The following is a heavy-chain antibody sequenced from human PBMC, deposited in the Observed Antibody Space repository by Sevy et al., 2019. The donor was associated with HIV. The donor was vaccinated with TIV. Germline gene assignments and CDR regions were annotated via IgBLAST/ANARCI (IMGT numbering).Heavy chain of an antibody. CDR2: MTCSGSYI. D-gene: IGHD2-15*01. Sequence: GGSLRLSCAASGFTFSTSTMNWVRQAPGKGLEWVSLMTCSGSYILYADSVKGRFTISRDNAKNSVFLQMNSLRVEDTAVYYCVRDGWNYWGQGTLVTVSS. V-gene: IGHV3-21*01. CDR3: VRDGWNY. CDR1: GFTFSTST. J-gene: IGHJ4*02.